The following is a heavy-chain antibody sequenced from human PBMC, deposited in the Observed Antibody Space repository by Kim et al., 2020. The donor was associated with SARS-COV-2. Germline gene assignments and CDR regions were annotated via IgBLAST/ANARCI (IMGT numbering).Heavy chain of an antibody. CDR3: ARDVLYGSGSYYRYNWFDP. CDR1: GGSFSGYY. V-gene: IGHV4-34*01. J-gene: IGHJ5*02. Sequence: SETLSLTCAVYGGSFSGYYWSWIRQPPGKGLEWIGEINHSGSTNYNPSLKSRVTISVDTSKNQFSLKLSSVTAADTAVYYCARDVLYGSGSYYRYNWFDPWGQGTLVTVSS. CDR2: INHSGST. D-gene: IGHD3-10*01.